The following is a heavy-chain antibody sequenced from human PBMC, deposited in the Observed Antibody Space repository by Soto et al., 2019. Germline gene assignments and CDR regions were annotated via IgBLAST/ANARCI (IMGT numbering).Heavy chain of an antibody. CDR1: GFTFSSYA. J-gene: IGHJ6*02. CDR2: ISGSGGST. D-gene: IGHD2-15*01. V-gene: IGHV3-23*01. Sequence: GGSLRLSCAASGFTFSSYAMSWVRQAPGKGLEWVSAISGSGGSTYYADSVKGRFTISRDNSKNTLYLQMNSLRAEDTAVYYCAKDGALGYCSGGRCYYYYAMDVWGQGTKVTVSS. CDR3: AKDGALGYCSGGRCYYYYAMDV.